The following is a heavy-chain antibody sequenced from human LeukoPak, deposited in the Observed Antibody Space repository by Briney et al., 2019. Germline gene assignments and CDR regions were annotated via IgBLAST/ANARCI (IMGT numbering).Heavy chain of an antibody. CDR3: ARDRGGAAAGNWFDS. Sequence: SGTLSLTCTVSGGSISSDYWSWIRQPAGKGLEWIGRMYISGSTDHNPPLKSRVIMSLDTSKNQFSLKLTSVTAADTAVYHCARDRGGAAAGNWFDSWGQGTLVIVSS. CDR2: MYISGST. V-gene: IGHV4-4*07. CDR1: GGSISSDY. J-gene: IGHJ5*01. D-gene: IGHD6-13*01.